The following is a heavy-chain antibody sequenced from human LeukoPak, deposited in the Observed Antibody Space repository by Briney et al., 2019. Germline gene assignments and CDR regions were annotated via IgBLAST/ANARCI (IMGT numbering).Heavy chain of an antibody. J-gene: IGHJ4*02. CDR2: IYYSGST. CDR3: ARSRSSRSKSSFDY. D-gene: IGHD1-14*01. Sequence: PSETLSLTCTVSGGSISSYYWSWIRQPPGKGLELIGYIYYSGSTYYNPSLKSRVTISVDTSKNQFSLKLNSVTAADTAVYYCARSRSSRSKSSFDYWGQGTLVTVSS. CDR1: GGSISSYY. V-gene: IGHV4-59*01.